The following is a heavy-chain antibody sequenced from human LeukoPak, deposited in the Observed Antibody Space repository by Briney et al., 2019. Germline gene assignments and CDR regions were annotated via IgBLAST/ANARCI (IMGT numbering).Heavy chain of an antibody. J-gene: IGHJ4*02. CDR3: VGGHDHIWGMSDY. CDR1: GGSFTAYY. Sequence: PSETLSLTCAVSGGSFTAYYWSWIRQSPGQGLEWIGEIFHTGSTIYNPSLESRVTISVDTSKSQFSLNLNSVTAADTAVYYCVGGHDHIWGMSDYWGRGTQVTVSS. V-gene: IGHV4-34*01. D-gene: IGHD3-16*01. CDR2: IFHTGST.